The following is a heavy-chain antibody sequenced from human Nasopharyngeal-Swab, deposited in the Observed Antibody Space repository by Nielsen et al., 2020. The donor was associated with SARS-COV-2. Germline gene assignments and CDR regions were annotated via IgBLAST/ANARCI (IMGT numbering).Heavy chain of an antibody. J-gene: IGHJ5*02. CDR2: VYSTGST. CDR3: AREQYFYGSGRLGWFDP. D-gene: IGHD3-10*01. CDR1: GGSISSGSYY. Sequence: SETLSLTCTVSGGSISSGSYYWSWLRQSAGKGLEWIVRVYSTGSTHYNPSLESRVTISVDTSKNQFSLKMTSVTAADTAMYFCAREQYFYGSGRLGWFDPWGQGTRVTVSS. V-gene: IGHV4-61*02.